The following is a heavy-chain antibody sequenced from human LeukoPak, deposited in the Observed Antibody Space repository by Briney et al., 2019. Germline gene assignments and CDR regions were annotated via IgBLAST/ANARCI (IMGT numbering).Heavy chain of an antibody. CDR1: EFTFSSYA. CDR2: ISGSGTNT. D-gene: IGHD2-21*01. J-gene: IGHJ4*02. CDR3: AKDTAVILTAPFDS. V-gene: IGHV3-23*01. Sequence: GGSLRLSCAASEFTFSSYAMTWVRQAPGKGLEWVSAISGSGTNTYYSGSVRGRFTISRDNSNNRLYLQMNSVRAEDTAMYFCAKDTAVILTAPFDSWGQGTLVTVSS.